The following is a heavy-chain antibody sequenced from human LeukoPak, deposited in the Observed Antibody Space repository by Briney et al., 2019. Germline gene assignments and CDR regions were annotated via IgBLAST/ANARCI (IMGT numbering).Heavy chain of an antibody. J-gene: IGHJ5*02. CDR3: AKGNTSRVLWFDP. D-gene: IGHD1-26*01. Sequence: SETLSLTCAVYGGSFSGYYWSWIRQPPGKGLEWIGEINHSGSTNYNPSLKSRVTISVDTSKNQFSLKLSSVPAADTAVYYCAKGNTSRVLWFDPWGQGTLVTVSS. V-gene: IGHV4-34*01. CDR1: GGSFSGYY. CDR2: INHSGST.